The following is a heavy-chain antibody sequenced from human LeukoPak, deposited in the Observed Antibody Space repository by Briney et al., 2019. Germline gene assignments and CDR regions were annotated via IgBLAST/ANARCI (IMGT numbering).Heavy chain of an antibody. D-gene: IGHD5-12*01. CDR3: ARAGGYGSAFADY. CDR2: IWYDGSNK. J-gene: IGHJ4*02. Sequence: PGGSLRLSCAASGFTFSSYGMHWVRQAPGKGLEWVAVIWYDGSNKYYADSVKGRFTISRDNSKNTLYLQMNSLRAEDTAVYYCARAGGYGSAFADYWGQGTLVTVSS. CDR1: GFTFSSYG. V-gene: IGHV3-33*01.